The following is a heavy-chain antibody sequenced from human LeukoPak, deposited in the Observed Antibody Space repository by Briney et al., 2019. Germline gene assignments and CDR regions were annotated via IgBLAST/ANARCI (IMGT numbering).Heavy chain of an antibody. D-gene: IGHD2-15*01. V-gene: IGHV3-21*04. J-gene: IGHJ4*02. CDR2: ISSSSSYI. CDR3: AKAGDGYCSGGSCYSGGYYFDY. CDR1: GFTFSSYS. Sequence: GGSLRLSCAASGFTFSSYSMNWVRQAPGKGLEWVSSISSSSSYIYYADSVKGRFTISRDNAKNSLYLQMNSLRAEDTAVYYCAKAGDGYCSGGSCYSGGYYFDYWGQGTLVTVSS.